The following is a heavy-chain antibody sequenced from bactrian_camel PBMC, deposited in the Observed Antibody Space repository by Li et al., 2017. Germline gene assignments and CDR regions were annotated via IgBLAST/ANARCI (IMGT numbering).Heavy chain of an antibody. CDR2: ISSDGST. D-gene: IGHD4*01. Sequence: HVQLVESGGDSVQSGGSLRLSCAGSGFTFRYSDYCLGWYRQAPGNECELVSTISSDGSTYYADSVKGRFTISQDNAKNTVYLQMNSLKHEDTAVYYCAADLGPYSDCQSSLGYWGQGTQVTVS. V-gene: IGHV3S53*01. CDR3: AADLGPYSDCQSSLGY. CDR1: GFTFRYSD. J-gene: IGHJ6*01.